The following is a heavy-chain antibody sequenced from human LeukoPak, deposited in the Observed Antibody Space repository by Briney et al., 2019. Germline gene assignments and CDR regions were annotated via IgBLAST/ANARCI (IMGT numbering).Heavy chain of an antibody. Sequence: GASVKVSCKASGYTFTSYYMHWVRQAPGQGLEWMGIINPSGGSTSYAQKFQGRVTMTRDMSTSTVYMELSSLRSEDTAVYYCARGWGDYYDSGGSQGAFDIWGQGTMVTVSS. V-gene: IGHV1-46*01. CDR2: INPSGGST. D-gene: IGHD3-22*01. CDR3: ARGWGDYYDSGGSQGAFDI. CDR1: GYTFTSYY. J-gene: IGHJ3*02.